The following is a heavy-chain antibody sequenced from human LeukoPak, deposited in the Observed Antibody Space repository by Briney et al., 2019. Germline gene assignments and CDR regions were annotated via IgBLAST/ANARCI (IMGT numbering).Heavy chain of an antibody. CDR1: VYTFTGYY. J-gene: IGHJ3*02. V-gene: IGHV1-18*04. CDR2: ISAYNGDT. Sequence: GASVKVSCEASVYTFTGYYMHWVRQAPGQGLEWMGWISAYNGDTNYVQKFQGRVTMTTDTSTSTAYMELKSLRSDDTAVYYCAREEGAPIAAANIWGLGTKVTVSS. CDR3: AREEGAPIAAANI. D-gene: IGHD6-13*01.